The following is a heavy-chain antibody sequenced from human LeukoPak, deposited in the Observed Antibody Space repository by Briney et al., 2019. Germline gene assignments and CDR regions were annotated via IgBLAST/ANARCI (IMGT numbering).Heavy chain of an antibody. Sequence: PSETLSLTCTVSGGSISSSSYYWGWIRQPPGKGLEWIGSIYYSGSTYYNPSLKSRVTISVDTSKNQFSLKLSSVTAADTAVYYCARGARRFLEWSLGYWGQGTLATVSS. CDR2: IYYSGST. J-gene: IGHJ4*02. V-gene: IGHV4-39*01. D-gene: IGHD3-3*01. CDR3: ARGARRFLEWSLGY. CDR1: GGSISSSSYY.